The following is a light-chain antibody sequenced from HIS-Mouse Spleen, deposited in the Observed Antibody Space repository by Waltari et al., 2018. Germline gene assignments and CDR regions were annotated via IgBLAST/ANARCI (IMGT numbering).Light chain of an antibody. J-gene: IGLJ3*02. CDR1: SSNIGSNH. Sequence: QSVLTQPPSASGTPGQRVPIPCSGSSSNIGSNHVYLYQQLPGTAPKLLIYRNNQRPSGVPDRFSGSKSGTSASLAISGLRSEDEADYYCAAWDDSLSGPVFGGGTKLTVL. CDR3: AAWDDSLSGPV. CDR2: RNN. V-gene: IGLV1-47*01.